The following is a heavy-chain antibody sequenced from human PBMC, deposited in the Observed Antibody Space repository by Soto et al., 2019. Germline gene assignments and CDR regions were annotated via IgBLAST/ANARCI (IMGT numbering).Heavy chain of an antibody. CDR3: ACITLLRGRPYMDV. CDR2: INHSGST. V-gene: IGHV4-34*01. CDR1: GGSFSGYY. Sequence: SETLSLTCAVYGGSFSGYYWSWIRQPPGKGLEWIGEINHSGSTNYNPSLKSRVTISVDTSKNQFSLKLNSMTAADAAVYYCACITLLRGRPYMDVWGEGTTVTVSS. D-gene: IGHD3-10*01. J-gene: IGHJ6*03.